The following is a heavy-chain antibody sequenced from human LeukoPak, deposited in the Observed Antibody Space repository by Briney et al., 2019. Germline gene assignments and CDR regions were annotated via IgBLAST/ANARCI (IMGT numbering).Heavy chain of an antibody. J-gene: IGHJ4*02. Sequence: GGSLRLSCAASGFSFTKYAMDWVRQAPGKGLEWVSAISGSGGSTYYADSVKGRFTISRDNSKNTLYLQMNSLRAEDTAVYYCAKDSYSGSYFDYWGQGTLVTVSS. D-gene: IGHD1-26*01. V-gene: IGHV3-23*01. CDR3: AKDSYSGSYFDY. CDR2: ISGSGGST. CDR1: GFSFTKYA.